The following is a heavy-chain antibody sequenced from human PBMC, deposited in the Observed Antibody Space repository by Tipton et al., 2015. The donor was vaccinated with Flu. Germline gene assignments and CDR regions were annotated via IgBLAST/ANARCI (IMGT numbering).Heavy chain of an antibody. CDR3: ARDAVYDSDAFDV. D-gene: IGHD1-14*01. J-gene: IGHJ3*01. Sequence: AVSGFVVDASYMSWVRQAPGKGLEWVSVIYTGGTTYYSGSVEGRFTMSKDPSRNTVYLQMNSLRVEDTAIYYCARDAVYDSDAFDVWGQGTMVTVS. CDR1: GFVVDASY. CDR2: IYTGGTT. V-gene: IGHV3-53*01.